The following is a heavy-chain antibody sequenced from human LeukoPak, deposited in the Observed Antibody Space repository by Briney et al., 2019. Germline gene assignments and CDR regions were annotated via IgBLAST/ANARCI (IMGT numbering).Heavy chain of an antibody. CDR1: GFTFSDYY. Sequence: PGRSLRLSCAASGFTFSDYYMSWIRQAPGKGREWVSYISSSGSTIYYAESVKGRFTISRDNAKNSLYLQMNSLRAEDTAVYYCASGYYDFWSGYSPLDYWGQGTLVTVSS. J-gene: IGHJ4*02. CDR2: ISSSGSTI. V-gene: IGHV3-11*01. CDR3: ASGYYDFWSGYSPLDY. D-gene: IGHD3-3*01.